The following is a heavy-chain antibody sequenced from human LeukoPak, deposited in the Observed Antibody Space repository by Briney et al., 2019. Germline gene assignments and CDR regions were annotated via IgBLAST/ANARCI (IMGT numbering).Heavy chain of an antibody. D-gene: IGHD1-26*01. CDR1: GYTFTSYA. J-gene: IGHJ4*02. V-gene: IGHV1-69*05. CDR2: IIPIFGTA. Sequence: SVKVSCKASGYTFTSYAISWVRQAPGQGLEWMGGIIPIFGTANYARKFQGRVTITTDESTSTAYMELSSLRSEDTAVYYCARELGSYFSFDYWGQGTLATVSS. CDR3: ARELGSYFSFDY.